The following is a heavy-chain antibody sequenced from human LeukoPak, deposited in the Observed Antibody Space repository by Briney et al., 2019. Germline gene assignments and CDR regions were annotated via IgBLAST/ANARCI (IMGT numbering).Heavy chain of an antibody. J-gene: IGHJ2*01. D-gene: IGHD3-10*01. V-gene: IGHV4-39*01. Sequence: TASESLSLTCTLSGDSISSSDHYCGWIRQSPGKGLEWIGSVSQIGNTYYKSCLDSRVTVTIDRSKNMFSLILTSVTAAYTADYYCASHLYYSASAFWYIDLWGRGNLVIVSP. CDR3: ASHLYYSASAFWYIDL. CDR1: GDSISSSDHY. CDR2: VSQIGNT.